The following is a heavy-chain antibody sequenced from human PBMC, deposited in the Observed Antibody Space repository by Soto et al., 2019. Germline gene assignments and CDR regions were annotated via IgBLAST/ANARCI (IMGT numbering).Heavy chain of an antibody. CDR2: ISSSSSYI. CDR1: GFTFSSYS. J-gene: IGHJ5*02. V-gene: IGHV3-21*01. Sequence: EVQLVESGGGLVKPGGSLRLSCAASGFTFSSYSMNWVRQAPGKGLEWVSSISSSSSYIYYADSVKGRFTISRDNAKNSLYLQMNSLRAEDTAVYYCARDPAVEAGYCSSTSCEAMGWFDPWGQGTLVTVSS. CDR3: ARDPAVEAGYCSSTSCEAMGWFDP. D-gene: IGHD2-2*01.